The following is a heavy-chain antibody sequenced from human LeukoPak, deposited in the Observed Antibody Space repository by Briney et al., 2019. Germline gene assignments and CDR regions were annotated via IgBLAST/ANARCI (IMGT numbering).Heavy chain of an antibody. D-gene: IGHD3-22*01. CDR3: ARALRVTMIVVVNNWFDP. CDR1: GGSISSGGYY. V-gene: IGHV4-30-2*01. CDR2: IYHSGST. Sequence: SETLSLTCTVSGGSISSGGYYWSWIRQPPGKGLEWIGYIYHSGSTYYNPSLKSRVTISVDRSKNQFSLKLSSVTAADTAVYYCARALRVTMIVVVNNWFDPWGQGPLVTVSS. J-gene: IGHJ5*02.